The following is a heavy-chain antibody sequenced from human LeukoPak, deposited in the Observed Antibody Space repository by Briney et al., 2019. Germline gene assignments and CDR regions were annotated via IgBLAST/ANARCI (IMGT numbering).Heavy chain of an antibody. D-gene: IGHD1-26*01. J-gene: IGHJ4*02. CDR1: GFTFSSYE. CDR3: ATLVGANQGDFDY. V-gene: IGHV3-48*03. Sequence: PGGSLRLSCAASGFTFSSYEMNWVRQAPGQGLEWVSYISSSGSTIYYADSVKGRFTISRDNAKNSLYLQMNSLRAEDTAVYYCATLVGANQGDFDYWGQGTLVTVSS. CDR2: ISSSGSTI.